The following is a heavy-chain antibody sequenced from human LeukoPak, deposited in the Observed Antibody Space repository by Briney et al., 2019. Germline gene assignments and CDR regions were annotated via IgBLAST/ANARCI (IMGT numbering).Heavy chain of an antibody. Sequence: GASVKVSCKASGYTFTSYDINWVRQATGQGLEWMGWMNPNSGNTGYAQKFQGRVTMTRNTSISTAYMELSSLRSEDTAVYYCARALTVKQVGYYYYGMDVWGQGTTVTVSS. D-gene: IGHD1-14*01. V-gene: IGHV1-8*01. J-gene: IGHJ6*02. CDR2: MNPNSGNT. CDR3: ARALTVKQVGYYYYGMDV. CDR1: GYTFTSYD.